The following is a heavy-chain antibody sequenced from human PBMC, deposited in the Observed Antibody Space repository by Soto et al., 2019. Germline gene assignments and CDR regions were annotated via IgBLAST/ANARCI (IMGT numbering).Heavy chain of an antibody. Sequence: GGSLRLSCAASGFTFSGYAMSWVRQAPGKGLEWVSAISGSGGSTYYADSVKGRLTISRENTNNKLYLQMNSPITEDNAVDYCAKNPAPIAPPANFDYCRQATLITASS. CDR1: GFTFSGYA. CDR3: AKNPAPIAPPANFDY. D-gene: IGHD6-13*01. J-gene: IGHJ4*02. CDR2: ISGSGGST. V-gene: IGHV3-23*01.